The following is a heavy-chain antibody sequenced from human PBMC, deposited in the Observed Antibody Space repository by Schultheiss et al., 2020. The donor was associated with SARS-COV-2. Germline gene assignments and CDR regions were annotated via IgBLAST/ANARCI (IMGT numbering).Heavy chain of an antibody. D-gene: IGHD3-22*01. J-gene: IGHJ4*02. Sequence: GGSLRLSCAASGFTFTNYWMHWVRQAPGKGLEWVANIKEDGSVKYYEDSVKGRFTISRDNSKNTLYLQMNSLRAEDTAVYYCARDQYHDSSGFGNYWGQGTLVTVSS. CDR2: IKEDGSVK. V-gene: IGHV3-7*03. CDR1: GFTFTNYW. CDR3: ARDQYHDSSGFGNY.